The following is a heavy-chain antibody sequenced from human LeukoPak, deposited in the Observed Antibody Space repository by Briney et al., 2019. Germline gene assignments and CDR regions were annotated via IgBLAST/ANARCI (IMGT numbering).Heavy chain of an antibody. CDR3: ARSSSWSLYYYYYYMDI. D-gene: IGHD6-6*01. J-gene: IGHJ6*03. V-gene: IGHV4-34*01. CDR2: INHSGST. Sequence: MASETLSLTCAVYGGSFSGYYWSWIRQPPGKGLDWIGEINHSGSTNYNPSLKSRVTISVDTSKNQFSLKLSSVTAADTAVYYCARSSSWSLYYYYYYMDIWGKGTTVTVSS. CDR1: GGSFSGYY.